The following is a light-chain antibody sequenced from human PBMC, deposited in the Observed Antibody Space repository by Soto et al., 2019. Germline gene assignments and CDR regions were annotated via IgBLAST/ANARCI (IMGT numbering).Light chain of an antibody. Sequence: DIQMTQSPSSLSASVGDRVTITCRASQSIATFLHWYQQRPGKSPRLLIFAATTLQSGVPSRFSGSRSGTEFTLTISSLQPEDFATYYCQQTHSSLTFGQGTKVEMK. CDR3: QQTHSSLT. CDR2: AAT. CDR1: QSIATF. J-gene: IGKJ1*01. V-gene: IGKV1-39*01.